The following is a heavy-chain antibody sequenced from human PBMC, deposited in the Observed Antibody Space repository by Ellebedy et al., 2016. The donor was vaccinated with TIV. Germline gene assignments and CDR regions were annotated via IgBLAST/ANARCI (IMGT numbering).Heavy chain of an antibody. J-gene: IGHJ4*02. D-gene: IGHD1-1*01. V-gene: IGHV3-30*18. Sequence: GESLKISXGASGFTFSNYAMTWVRQAPGKGLEWVAGISSGGNAQDHADSVRGRFTISRDNSKNTLYLEMSSLRVEDTAVYFCAKDLSISTTPDYWGQGTLVTVSS. CDR3: AKDLSISTTPDY. CDR1: GFTFSNYA. CDR2: ISSGGNAQ.